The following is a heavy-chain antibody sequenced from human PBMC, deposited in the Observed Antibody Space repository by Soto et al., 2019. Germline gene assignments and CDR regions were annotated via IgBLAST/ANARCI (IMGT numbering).Heavy chain of an antibody. D-gene: IGHD3-9*01. V-gene: IGHV3-49*03. CDR2: IRSKAYGGTT. J-gene: IGHJ4*02. Sequence: GGSLRLSCTASGFTFGDYAMTWFRQTPGKGLEWVGFIRSKAYGGTTEYAASVKGRFTISRDDSKNIASLQMNSLKAEDTAVYYCTRVPTTGPVIPDYWGQGT. CDR1: GFTFGDYA. CDR3: TRVPTTGPVIPDY.